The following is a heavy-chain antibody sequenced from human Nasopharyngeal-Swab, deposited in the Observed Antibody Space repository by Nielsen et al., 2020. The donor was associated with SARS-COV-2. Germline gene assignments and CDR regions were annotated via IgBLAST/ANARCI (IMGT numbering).Heavy chain of an antibody. CDR1: GGSLSGYY. Sequence: SETLSLTCGVYGGSLSGYYWSWIRQPPGKGLEWIGEINHSGSTNYNPSLKSRVTISVDTSKNQFSLKLSSVTAADTAVYYCARGQYSSSFPPNFDYWGQGTLVTVSS. D-gene: IGHD6-6*01. CDR3: ARGQYSSSFPPNFDY. V-gene: IGHV4-34*01. J-gene: IGHJ4*02. CDR2: INHSGST.